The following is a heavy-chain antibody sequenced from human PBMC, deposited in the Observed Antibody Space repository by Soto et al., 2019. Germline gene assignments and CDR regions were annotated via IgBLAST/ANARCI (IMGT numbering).Heavy chain of an antibody. D-gene: IGHD6-19*01. CDR1: GFTFSSYE. V-gene: IGHV3-48*03. J-gene: IGHJ4*02. Sequence: VGSLRLSCAASGFTFSSYEMNWVRQAPGKGLEWVSYISSSGSTIYYADSVKGRFTISRDNAKNSLYLQMNSLRAEDTAVYYCARAVRAVAGPYYFDYWGQGTLVTVSS. CDR3: ARAVRAVAGPYYFDY. CDR2: ISSSGSTI.